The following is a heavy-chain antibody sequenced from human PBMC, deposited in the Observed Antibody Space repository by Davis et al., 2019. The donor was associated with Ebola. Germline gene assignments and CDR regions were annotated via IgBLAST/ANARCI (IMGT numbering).Heavy chain of an antibody. V-gene: IGHV3-21*04. CDR1: GFTFSTYS. CDR2: ISSDSDYI. J-gene: IGHJ4*02. CDR3: ARRADY. Sequence: GESLKISCAASGFTFSTYSMSSVRQAPGKGLEWVSSISSDSDYIYYADSAKGRFTISRDNAKNSLYLQMNSLRAEDTAVYYCARRADYWGQGTLVTVSS.